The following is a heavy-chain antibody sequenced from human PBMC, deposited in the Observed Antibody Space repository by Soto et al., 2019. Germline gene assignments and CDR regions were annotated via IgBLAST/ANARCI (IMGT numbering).Heavy chain of an antibody. D-gene: IGHD5-18*01. V-gene: IGHV3-30-3*01. CDR3: ARGGYSYGPTKTYGMDV. CDR2: ISYDGSNK. J-gene: IGHJ6*02. CDR1: GFTFSSYA. Sequence: GGSLRLSCAASGFTFSSYAMHWVRQAPGKGLEWVAVISYDGSNKYYADSVKGRFTISRDNSKNTLYLQMNSLRAEDTAVYYCARGGYSYGPTKTYGMDVWGQGTTVTVS.